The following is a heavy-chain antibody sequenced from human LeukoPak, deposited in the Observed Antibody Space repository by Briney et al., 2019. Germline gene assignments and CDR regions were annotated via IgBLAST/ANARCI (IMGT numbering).Heavy chain of an antibody. D-gene: IGHD5-18*01. V-gene: IGHV1-69*13. CDR2: IIPIFGTA. Sequence: GASVKVSCKASGGTFSSYAISWVRQAPGQGLEWMGGIIPIFGTANYAQKFQGRVTITADESTSTAYMELSSLRSEDTAVYYCARWGYSYGSYYFDYWGQGTLVTVSS. J-gene: IGHJ4*02. CDR3: ARWGYSYGSYYFDY. CDR1: GGTFSSYA.